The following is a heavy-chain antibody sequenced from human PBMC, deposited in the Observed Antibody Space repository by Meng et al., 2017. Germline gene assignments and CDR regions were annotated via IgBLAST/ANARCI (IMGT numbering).Heavy chain of an antibody. CDR1: GFTVSSNE. D-gene: IGHD3-10*01. Sequence: GESLKISCAASGFTVSSNEMSWVRQAPGKGLEWVAVIWYDGSNKYYADSVKGRFTISRDNSKNTLYLQMNSLRAEDTAVYYCAREDVREACFGELLGNDYYGMDVWGQGTTVTVSS. CDR3: AREDVREACFGELLGNDYYGMDV. CDR2: IWYDGSNK. J-gene: IGHJ6*02. V-gene: IGHV3-33*08.